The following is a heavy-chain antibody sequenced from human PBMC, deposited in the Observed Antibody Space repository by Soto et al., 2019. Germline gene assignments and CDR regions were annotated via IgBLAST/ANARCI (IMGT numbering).Heavy chain of an antibody. Sequence: QVQLQESGPGLVKPSQTLSLTCTVSGGSISSGGYYWSWIRQHPGKGLEWIGYIYYSGSTYYNPSLKSRVTISVDTSKNQFPLKLSSVTAADTAVYYCARGALGIGAFDIWGQGTMVTVSS. D-gene: IGHD2-21*01. CDR2: IYYSGST. CDR3: ARGALGIGAFDI. V-gene: IGHV4-31*03. J-gene: IGHJ3*02. CDR1: GGSISSGGYY.